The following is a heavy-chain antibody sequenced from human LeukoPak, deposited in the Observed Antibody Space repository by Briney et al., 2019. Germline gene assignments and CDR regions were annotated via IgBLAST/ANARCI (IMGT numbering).Heavy chain of an antibody. V-gene: IGHV3-30*02. CDR3: AKDSNDFWSGYGYFDY. CDR1: GLTFSSYG. J-gene: IGHJ4*02. CDR2: IRYDGSNK. D-gene: IGHD3-3*01. Sequence: GGSLRLSCAASGLTFSSYGMHWVRQAPGKGLEWVAFIRYDGSNKYYADSVKGRFTISRDNSKNTLYLQMNSLRSEDTAVYYCAKDSNDFWSGYGYFDYWGQGTLVTVAS.